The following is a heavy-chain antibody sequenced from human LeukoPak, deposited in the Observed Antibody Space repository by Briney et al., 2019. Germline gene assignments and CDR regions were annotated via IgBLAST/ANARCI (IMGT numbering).Heavy chain of an antibody. CDR1: GGSISSSSYY. Sequence: SETLSLTCTVSGGSISSSSYYWGWIRQPPGKGLEWIGEINHSGSTNYNPSLKSRVTISVDTSKNQFSLKLSSVTAADTAVYYCARGLRGGARPYWGQGTLVTVSS. V-gene: IGHV4-39*07. CDR2: INHSGST. J-gene: IGHJ4*02. D-gene: IGHD3-10*01. CDR3: ARGLRGGARPY.